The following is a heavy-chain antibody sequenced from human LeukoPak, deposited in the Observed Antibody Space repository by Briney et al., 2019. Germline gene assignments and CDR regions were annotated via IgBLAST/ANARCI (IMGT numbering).Heavy chain of an antibody. J-gene: IGHJ3*02. CDR2: IYSGGRT. CDR3: ARGLTTVTQDGFDI. V-gene: IGHV3-53*01. CDR1: GFTVSGNY. D-gene: IGHD4-17*01. Sequence: PGGSLRLSCAASGFTVSGNYMTRVRQAPGKGLGWVSLIYSGGRTYYADSVKGRFTISRDNSKNTLYLQMNSLRAEDTAVYYCARGLTTVTQDGFDIWGQGTMVTVSS.